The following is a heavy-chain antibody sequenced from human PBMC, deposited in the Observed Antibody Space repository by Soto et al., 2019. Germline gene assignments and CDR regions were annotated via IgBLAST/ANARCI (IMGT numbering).Heavy chain of an antibody. CDR1: GFTFSSYG. Sequence: TGGSLRLSCAASGFTFSSYGMHWVRQAPGKGLEWVAVISYDGSNKYYADSVKGRFTISRDNSKNTLYLQMNSLRAEDTAVYYCAKERLGYSGYDLFDYWGQGTLVTVSS. J-gene: IGHJ4*02. CDR2: ISYDGSNK. D-gene: IGHD5-12*01. CDR3: AKERLGYSGYDLFDY. V-gene: IGHV3-30*18.